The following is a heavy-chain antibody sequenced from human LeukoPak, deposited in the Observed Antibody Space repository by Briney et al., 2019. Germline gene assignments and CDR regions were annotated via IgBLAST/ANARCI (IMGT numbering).Heavy chain of an antibody. CDR1: RYTFSNYD. D-gene: IGHD2-2*03. Sequence: ASVKVSCKASRYTFSNYDINWVRQATGQGLEWMGGIIPIFGTANYAQKFQGRVTITADESTSTAYMELSSLRSEDTAVYYCASGSDYGDYWGQGTLVTVSS. J-gene: IGHJ4*02. CDR2: IIPIFGTA. V-gene: IGHV1-69*13. CDR3: ASGSDYGDY.